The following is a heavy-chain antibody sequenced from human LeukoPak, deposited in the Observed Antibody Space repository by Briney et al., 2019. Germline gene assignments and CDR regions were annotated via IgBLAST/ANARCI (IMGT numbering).Heavy chain of an antibody. V-gene: IGHV3-23*01. CDR1: GFTFSSYA. Sequence: GGSLRLSCAASGFTFSSYAMSWVRQAPGKGLEWVSVISGSGDTTNYADSVKGRFTISRDNSKNTLYLQMNSLRAEDTAVYYCAKDRYSIWCLTIVHWGQGTLVTVSS. CDR2: ISGSGDTT. CDR3: AKDRYSIWCLTIVH. D-gene: IGHD6-13*01. J-gene: IGHJ4*02.